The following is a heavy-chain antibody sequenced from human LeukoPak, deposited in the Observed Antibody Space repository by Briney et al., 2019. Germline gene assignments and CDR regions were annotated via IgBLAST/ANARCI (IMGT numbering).Heavy chain of an antibody. D-gene: IGHD6-6*01. CDR1: GGSTSSTSYY. CDR3: ASLDSSSSRNFDY. CDR2: IYYSGST. Sequence: SETLSLTCTVSGGSTSSTSYYWGWLRQPPGKGLEWIGSIYYSGSTYYNPSLKSRFTISVDTSKNPFSLKLSSVTAADTAVYYCASLDSSSSRNFDYWGQGTLVTVSS. J-gene: IGHJ4*02. V-gene: IGHV4-39*01.